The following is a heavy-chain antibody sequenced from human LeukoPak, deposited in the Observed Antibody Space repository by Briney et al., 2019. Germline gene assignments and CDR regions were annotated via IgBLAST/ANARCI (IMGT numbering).Heavy chain of an antibody. CDR3: ALASGSYSYYYYGMDV. D-gene: IGHD1-26*01. CDR1: GGTFISYA. J-gene: IGHJ6*02. Sequence: SVKVSCKASGGTFISYAISWVRQAPGQGLEWMGGIIPIFGTASYAQKFQGRVTITADESTSTAYMELSSLRSEDTAVYYCALASGSYSYYYYGMDVWGQGTTVTVSS. V-gene: IGHV1-69*13. CDR2: IIPIFGTA.